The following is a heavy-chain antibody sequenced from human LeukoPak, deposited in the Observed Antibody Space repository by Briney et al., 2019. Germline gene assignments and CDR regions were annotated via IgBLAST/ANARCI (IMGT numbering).Heavy chain of an antibody. CDR1: GFTFSSYW. V-gene: IGHV3-7*01. Sequence: GGSLRLSCAAYGFTFSSYWMSWVSQAPGKWLGWVANIKQDGSEKYYVDSVKGRFTISRDNAKNSLYLQMNSLRAEDTAVYYCARDYYFDYWGQGTLVTVSS. J-gene: IGHJ4*02. CDR3: ARDYYFDY. CDR2: IKQDGSEK.